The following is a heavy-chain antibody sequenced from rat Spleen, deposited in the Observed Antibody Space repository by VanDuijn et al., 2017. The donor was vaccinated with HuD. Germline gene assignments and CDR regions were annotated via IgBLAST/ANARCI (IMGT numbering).Heavy chain of an antibody. V-gene: IGHV5-25*01. Sequence: EVQLVESGGGLVQPGRSLKLSCAASGFTFSSFAMAWVRQAPKKGLEWVATITSGGSNTYYSDSVKGRFTISRDNAKSTLYLQMDSLRSEDTATYYCAKDICNWGQGVMVTVSS. CDR2: ITSGGSNT. CDR3: AKDICN. D-gene: IGHD2-7*01. CDR1: GFTFSSFA. J-gene: IGHJ2*01.